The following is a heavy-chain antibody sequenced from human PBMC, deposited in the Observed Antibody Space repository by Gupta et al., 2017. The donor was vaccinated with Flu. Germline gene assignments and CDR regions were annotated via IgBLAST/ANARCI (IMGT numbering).Heavy chain of an antibody. V-gene: IGHV4-59*01. CDR2: SFHSGST. CDR1: AASIDSDY. CDR3: ARAETQVVTGLDY. Sequence: QVRLQESGPGLVKPSETLSLTCTVPAASIDSDYWTWIRQPPGKGLEFIGYSFHSGSTNYNPALKSRVTISTDTSKNQFSLKLNSVTAADTAVYYCARAETQVVTGLDYWGQGTLVTVSS. J-gene: IGHJ4*02. D-gene: IGHD2-21*02.